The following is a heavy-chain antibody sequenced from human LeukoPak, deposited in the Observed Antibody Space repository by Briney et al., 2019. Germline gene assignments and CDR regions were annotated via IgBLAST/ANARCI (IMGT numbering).Heavy chain of an antibody. CDR3: ASPMVRGVIIDY. V-gene: IGHV3-7*03. J-gene: IGHJ4*02. D-gene: IGHD3-10*01. Sequence: GGSLRLSCAAYGFTFSSYWMSWVRQAPGKGLEWVANIKQDGSEKYYVDSVKGRFTISRDNAKNSLYLQMNSLRAEDTAVYYCASPMVRGVIIDYWGQGTLVTVSS. CDR1: GFTFSSYW. CDR2: IKQDGSEK.